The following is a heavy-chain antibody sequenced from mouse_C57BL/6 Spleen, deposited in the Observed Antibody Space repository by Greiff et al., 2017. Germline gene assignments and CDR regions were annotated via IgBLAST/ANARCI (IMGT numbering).Heavy chain of an antibody. D-gene: IGHD1-1*01. V-gene: IGHV1-61*01. CDR1: GYTFTSYW. CDR3: ARSVSNWYVDV. CDR2: IYPSDSET. Sequence: QVQLKQPGAELVRPGSSVKLSCKASGYTFTSYWMDWVKQRPGQGLEWIGNIYPSDSETHYNQKFKDKATLTVDKSSSTAYMQLSSLTSEDSAVYYCARSVSNWYVDVWGTGTTVTVSS. J-gene: IGHJ1*03.